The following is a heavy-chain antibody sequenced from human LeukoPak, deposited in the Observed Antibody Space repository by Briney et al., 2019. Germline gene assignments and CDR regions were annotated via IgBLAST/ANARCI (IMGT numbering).Heavy chain of an antibody. CDR2: ISYDGNIR. Sequence: PGRSLRLSCAASGFTFRAFGMHWVRRPPGKGLEWVAVISYDGNIRYYADSVKGRFTISRANSRNTLYLQMNSLRAEDTALYYCATLSDSSGYYWQPRFDCWGQRTLVTVSS. CDR3: ATLSDSSGYYWQPRFDC. J-gene: IGHJ4*02. D-gene: IGHD3-22*01. CDR1: GFTFRAFG. V-gene: IGHV3-30*03.